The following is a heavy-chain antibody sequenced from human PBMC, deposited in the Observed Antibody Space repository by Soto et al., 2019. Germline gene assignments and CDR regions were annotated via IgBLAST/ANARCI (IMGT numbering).Heavy chain of an antibody. CDR2: VYYTGST. Sequence: SETLSLTCSVSGASIRSTDYYWSWIRQAPGKGLEWIGYVYYTGSTYYNPSLMSRLTISVDTSKNQFSLKLTSVTAAETAVYYCVRTAREGAVAPHWFDRWGQGTQVTVYS. D-gene: IGHD2-21*02. CDR3: VRTAREGAVAPHWFDR. J-gene: IGHJ5*02. CDR1: GASIRSTDYY. V-gene: IGHV4-30-4*01.